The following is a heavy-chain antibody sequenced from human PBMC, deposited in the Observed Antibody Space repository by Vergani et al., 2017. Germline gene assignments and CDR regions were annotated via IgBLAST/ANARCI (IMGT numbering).Heavy chain of an antibody. CDR2: IVVGSGNT. Sequence: HMQLVQSGPEVKKPGTSVKISCKASGFTFTSSAVQGVRQARGQRLEWIGWIVVGSGNTNYAQKFQERVTITGDMSTSTAYMELSSLRSEDTAVYYCAAASRHPTHYGMDVWGQGTTVTVSS. CDR3: AAASRHPTHYGMDV. J-gene: IGHJ6*02. V-gene: IGHV1-58*01. CDR1: GFTFTSSA.